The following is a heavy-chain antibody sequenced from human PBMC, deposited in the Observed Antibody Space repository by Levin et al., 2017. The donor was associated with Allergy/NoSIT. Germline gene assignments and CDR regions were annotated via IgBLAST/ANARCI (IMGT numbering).Heavy chain of an antibody. J-gene: IGHJ4*02. CDR2: INPNSGDP. V-gene: IGHV1-2*07. Sequence: ASVKVSCKTSGYTFTGHYLHWVRQAPGQGLEWIGLINPNSGDPTYAHKFQGRVTMSGDKSINTVYMELTSLKSDDTAVYYCARAKGDSTGTTDNWGQGTLVTVSS. D-gene: IGHD1-1*01. CDR3: ARAKGDSTGTTDN. CDR1: GYTFTGHY.